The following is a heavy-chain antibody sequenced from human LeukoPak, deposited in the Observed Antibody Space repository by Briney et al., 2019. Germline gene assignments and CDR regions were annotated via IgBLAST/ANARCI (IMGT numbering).Heavy chain of an antibody. CDR3: ARAIGGGAQPN. CDR1: GFTFSSYA. V-gene: IGHV3-30-3*01. CDR2: ISYDGSNK. D-gene: IGHD3-16*01. J-gene: IGHJ4*01. Sequence: QPGGSLRLSCAASGFTFSSYAMHWVRQAPGKGLEWVAVISYDGSNKYYADSVKGRFTISRDNSKNTLYLQMNSLRAEDTAVYYCARAIGGGAQPNWGQEPWSPSPQ.